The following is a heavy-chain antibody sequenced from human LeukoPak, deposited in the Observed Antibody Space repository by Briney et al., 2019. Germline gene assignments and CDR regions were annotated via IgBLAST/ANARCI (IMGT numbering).Heavy chain of an antibody. V-gene: IGHV3-11*04. CDR2: VGTSGTII. Sequence: GGSLRLSCTASGFTFSDYYMTWIRQAPGKGLEWVSYVGTSGTIIYYADSVKGRFTISRDNAKNSLYLQMNSLRAEDTAVYSCARGADGVSSNSRGWFDPWGQGTLVTVSS. D-gene: IGHD2-15*01. J-gene: IGHJ5*02. CDR3: ARGADGVSSNSRGWFDP. CDR1: GFTFSDYY.